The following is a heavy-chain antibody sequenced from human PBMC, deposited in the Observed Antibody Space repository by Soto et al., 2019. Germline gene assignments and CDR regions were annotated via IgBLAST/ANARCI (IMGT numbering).Heavy chain of an antibody. Sequence: QVQLVQSGAEVKKPGASVKVSCKASGYTFTSYGITWVRQAPGQGLEWMGWISAYNGNTNYAQQLQGRVTMTTDTSTSIDYMELRSLGSDDTAVYYCGRAGETTVTAYFDYWGQGTLVTVSS. V-gene: IGHV1-18*01. CDR2: ISAYNGNT. D-gene: IGHD4-17*01. J-gene: IGHJ4*02. CDR1: GYTFTSYG. CDR3: GRAGETTVTAYFDY.